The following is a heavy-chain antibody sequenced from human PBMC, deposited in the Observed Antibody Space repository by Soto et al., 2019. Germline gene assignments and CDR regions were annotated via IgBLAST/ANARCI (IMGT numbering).Heavy chain of an antibody. V-gene: IGHV1-24*01. Sequence: ASVKVSCKVSGYTLTELSMHWVRQAPGKGLEWMGGFDPEDSETIYAQKFQGRVTMTEDTSTDTAYMELSSLRSEDTAVYYCATARPYYDSSGYYSDAFDIWGQGTMVTVSS. CDR2: FDPEDSET. CDR3: ATARPYYDSSGYYSDAFDI. J-gene: IGHJ3*02. CDR1: GYTLTELS. D-gene: IGHD3-22*01.